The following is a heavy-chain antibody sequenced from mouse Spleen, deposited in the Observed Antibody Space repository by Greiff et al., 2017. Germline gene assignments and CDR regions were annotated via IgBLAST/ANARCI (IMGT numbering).Heavy chain of an antibody. D-gene: IGHD2-3*01. J-gene: IGHJ3*01. CDR1: GYAFSSYW. CDR3: ARQNDGYYGAWFAY. CDR2: IYPGDGDT. V-gene: IGHV1-80*01. Sequence: VQLQQSGAELVKPGASVKISCKASGYAFSSYWMNWVKQRPGKGLEWIGQIYPGDGDTNYNGKFKGKATLTADKSSSTAYMQLSSLTSEDSAVYFCARQNDGYYGAWFAYWGQGTLVTVSA.